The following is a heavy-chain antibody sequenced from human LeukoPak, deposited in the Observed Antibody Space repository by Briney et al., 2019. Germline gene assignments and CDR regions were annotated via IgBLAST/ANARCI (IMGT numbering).Heavy chain of an antibody. CDR1: GGTFSSYA. D-gene: IGHD4-23*01. Sequence: SVKVSCKASGGTFSSYAISWVRQAPGQGLEWMGGIIPIFGTANYAQKFQGRVTITAAESTSTAYMELSSLRSEDTAVYYCARGPQVVTPVTSSYYYGMDVWGQGTTVTVSS. CDR2: IIPIFGTA. J-gene: IGHJ6*02. CDR3: ARGPQVVTPVTSSYYYGMDV. V-gene: IGHV1-69*13.